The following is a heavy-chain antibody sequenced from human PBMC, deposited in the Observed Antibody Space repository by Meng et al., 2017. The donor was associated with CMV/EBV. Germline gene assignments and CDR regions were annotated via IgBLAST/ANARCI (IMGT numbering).Heavy chain of an antibody. CDR2: IYYSGST. CDR1: GGSISSSSYY. CDR3: ARGGIAAAGLH. Sequence: QPQRQESGPGLVKPSETLSLTRTVSGGSISSSSYYWGWIRQPPGKGLEWIGSIYYSGSTYYNPSLKSRVTISVDTSKNQFSLKLSSVTAADTAVYYCARGGIAAAGLHWGQGTLVTVSS. V-gene: IGHV4-39*07. J-gene: IGHJ4*02. D-gene: IGHD6-13*01.